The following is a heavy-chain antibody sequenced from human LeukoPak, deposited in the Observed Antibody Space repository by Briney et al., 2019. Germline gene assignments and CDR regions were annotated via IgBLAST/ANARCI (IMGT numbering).Heavy chain of an antibody. V-gene: IGHV3-74*03. CDR1: GFTFSSFW. Sequence: GGSLRLSCAASGFTFSSFWMHWVRQAPGKGLVWVSRVSDDGSTTAYADSVKGRFTISRDNAKNTLYLQMNSLRPEDTAVYYCVRHNAARAFDIWGQGTMVIVSS. J-gene: IGHJ3*02. CDR3: VRHNAARAFDI. CDR2: VSDDGSTT. D-gene: IGHD1-1*01.